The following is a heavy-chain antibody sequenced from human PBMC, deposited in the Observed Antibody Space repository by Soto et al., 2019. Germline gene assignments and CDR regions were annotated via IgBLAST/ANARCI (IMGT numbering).Heavy chain of an antibody. D-gene: IGHD2-8*01. V-gene: IGHV1-18*01. CDR3: LMGDYYYYGMDV. CDR2: ISAYNGNT. J-gene: IGHJ6*02. CDR1: GYTFTSYG. Sequence: ASVKVSCKGSGYTFTSYGISWVRQAPGQGLEWMGWISAYNGNTNYAQKLQGRVTMTTDTSTSTAYMELRSLRSDDTAVYYCLMGDYYYYGMDVWGQGTTVTVSS.